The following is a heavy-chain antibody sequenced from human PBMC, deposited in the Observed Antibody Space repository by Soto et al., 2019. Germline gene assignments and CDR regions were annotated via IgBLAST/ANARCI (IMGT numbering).Heavy chain of an antibody. CDR3: ARWNYIDNWFDP. V-gene: IGHV4-34*01. Sequence: SETLSLTCAVYGGSFSGYYWSWIRQPPGKGLEWIGEINHSGSTNYNPSLKSRVTISVDTSKNQFSLKLSSVTAADTAVYYCARWNYIDNWFDPWGQGTLVNVSS. CDR2: INHSGST. CDR1: GGSFSGYY. D-gene: IGHD1-7*01. J-gene: IGHJ5*02.